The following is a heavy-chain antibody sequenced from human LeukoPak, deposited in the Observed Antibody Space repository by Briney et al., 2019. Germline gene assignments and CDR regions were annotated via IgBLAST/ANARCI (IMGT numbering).Heavy chain of an antibody. D-gene: IGHD1-7*01. V-gene: IGHV4-34*01. Sequence: SETLSLTCAVYGGSFSGYYWSWIRQPPGKGLEWIGEINHSGRTNYNPSLKSRVTISVDTSKNQFSLKLSSVTAADTAVYYCARDRSNWNYVMGNWFDPWGQGTLVTVSS. CDR1: GGSFSGYY. CDR3: ARDRSNWNYVMGNWFDP. CDR2: INHSGRT. J-gene: IGHJ5*02.